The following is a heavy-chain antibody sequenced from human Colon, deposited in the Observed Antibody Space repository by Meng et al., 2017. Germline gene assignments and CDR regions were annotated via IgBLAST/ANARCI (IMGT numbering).Heavy chain of an antibody. CDR3: ARGYRGSTYFAY. V-gene: IGHV4-30-2*06. D-gene: IGHD3-16*01. Sequence: QLQLQESGSRLVKPSQNPSLPCAVSGDSVTPTLSSWSWLRQSPGKGLEWIGNIYDNGYTYYSPSLRSRVTISVDRSNNQFSLNLNSVTAADTAVYFCARGYRGSTYFAYWGQGILVTVSS. J-gene: IGHJ4*02. CDR1: GDSVTPTLSS. CDR2: IYDNGYT.